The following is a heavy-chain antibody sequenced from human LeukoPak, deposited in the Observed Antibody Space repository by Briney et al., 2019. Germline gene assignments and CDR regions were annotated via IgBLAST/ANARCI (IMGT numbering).Heavy chain of an antibody. Sequence: GGSLRLSCAASGFTFSGYAMSWVRQAPGKGLEWVSSLCGSGANTYYADSVKGRFTISRDNSKSTLYLQMNSLRAEDTAVYYCARDRSDILTGYNDAFDIWGQGTMVTVSS. CDR3: ARDRSDILTGYNDAFDI. CDR1: GFTFSGYA. D-gene: IGHD3-9*01. V-gene: IGHV3-23*01. J-gene: IGHJ3*02. CDR2: LCGSGANT.